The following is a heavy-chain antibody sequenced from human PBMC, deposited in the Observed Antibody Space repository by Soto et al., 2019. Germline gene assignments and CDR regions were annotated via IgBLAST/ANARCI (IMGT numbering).Heavy chain of an antibody. J-gene: IGHJ4*02. D-gene: IGHD1-1*01. CDR1: GFTFSSYG. CDR3: AKQEGVGYNYGHFDY. CDR2: ISYDGSNK. Sequence: QVQLVESGGGVVQPGRSLRLSCAASGFTFSSYGIHWVRQAPGKGLEWVAVISYDGSNKYYADSVKGRFTISRDNSKNTRDLQMNSLRAEDTAVYYCAKQEGVGYNYGHFDYWGQGTLVTVSS. V-gene: IGHV3-30*18.